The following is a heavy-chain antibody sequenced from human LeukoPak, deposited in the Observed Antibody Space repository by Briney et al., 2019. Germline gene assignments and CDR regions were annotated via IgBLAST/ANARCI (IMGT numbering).Heavy chain of an antibody. CDR2: ISSSGSTI. D-gene: IGHD3-3*01. CDR3: ARGHFRFLEWESGFDY. Sequence: PGGSLRLSCAASGFTFSDYYMGWIRQAPGKGLEWVSYISSSGSTIYYADSVKGRFTISRDNAKNSLYLQMNSLRAEDTAVYYCARGHFRFLEWESGFDYWGQGTLVTVSS. J-gene: IGHJ4*02. V-gene: IGHV3-11*04. CDR1: GFTFSDYY.